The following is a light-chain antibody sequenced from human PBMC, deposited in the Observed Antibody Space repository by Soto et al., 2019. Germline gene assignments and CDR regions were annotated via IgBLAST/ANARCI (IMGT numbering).Light chain of an antibody. CDR1: QSVSSSY. CDR2: GAS. J-gene: IGKJ5*01. CDR3: QQSYSTPQT. Sequence: EIVVTQSPCTLSLSPGERATLSCRASQSVSSSYLAWYQQKPGQAPRLLIYGASSRATGIPDRFSGSGSGTDFTLTISSLQPEDFATYYCQQSYSTPQTFGQGTRLEIK. V-gene: IGKV3-20*01.